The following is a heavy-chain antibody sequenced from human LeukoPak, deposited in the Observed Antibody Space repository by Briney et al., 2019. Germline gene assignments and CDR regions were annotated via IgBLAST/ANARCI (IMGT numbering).Heavy chain of an antibody. Sequence: GGSPRLSCAASGFTFSNYAMHWVRQAPGKGLEYVSAISRNGDNTYYANSVTGRFTISRDNSKNTLWLQMGSLRADDMAMYYCARVGDINYFDYWGQGTLVTVSS. CDR2: ISRNGDNT. CDR3: ARVGDINYFDY. CDR1: GFTFSNYA. V-gene: IGHV3-64*01. J-gene: IGHJ4*02. D-gene: IGHD3-10*01.